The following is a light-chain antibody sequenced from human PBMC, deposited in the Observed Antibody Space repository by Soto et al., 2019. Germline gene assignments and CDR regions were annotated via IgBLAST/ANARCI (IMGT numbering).Light chain of an antibody. CDR3: QQYGSSPVT. CDR1: QSVSSSY. J-gene: IGKJ1*01. V-gene: IGKV3-20*01. Sequence: EIVLTQSPGTLSLSPGERPTLPCRASQSVSSSYLAWYQQKPGQAPRFLIYGASSRATGIPDRFSGSGSGTDFTLTISRLEPEDFAVYYCQQYGSSPVTFGQGTKVDIK. CDR2: GAS.